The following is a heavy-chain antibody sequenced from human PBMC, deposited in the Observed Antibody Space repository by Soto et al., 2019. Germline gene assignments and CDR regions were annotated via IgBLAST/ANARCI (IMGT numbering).Heavy chain of an antibody. D-gene: IGHD3-3*01. CDR3: ARDFTDFWSGRWGFYGMDV. V-gene: IGHV4-4*07. CDR2: IYTSGST. J-gene: IGHJ6*02. CDR1: GNSISSYY. Sequence: QVQLQESGPGLVKPSETLSLTCTVSGNSISSYYWSWIRQPAGKGLEWIGRIYTSGSTNYNPSLKSRVTMSVDTSKNQFSLKLSSVTAADTAVYYCARDFTDFWSGRWGFYGMDVWGQGTTVTVSS.